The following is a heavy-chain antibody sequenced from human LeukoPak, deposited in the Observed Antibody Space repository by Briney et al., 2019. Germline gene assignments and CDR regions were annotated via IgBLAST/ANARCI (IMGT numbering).Heavy chain of an antibody. V-gene: IGHV3-7*01. CDR3: AREGYSSGPTGFDY. D-gene: IGHD6-19*01. CDR2: IKQDGSEK. Sequence: GGSLRLSCAASGFTFSSYWMSWVRQAPGKGLEWVANIKQDGSEKYYVDSVKGRFTISRDNAKNSLYLQMNSLRAEDTAVYYCAREGYSSGPTGFDYWGQGTLVTVSS. CDR1: GFTFSSYW. J-gene: IGHJ4*02.